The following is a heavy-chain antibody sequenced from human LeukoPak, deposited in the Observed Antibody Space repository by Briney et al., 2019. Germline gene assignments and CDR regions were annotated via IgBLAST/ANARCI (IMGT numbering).Heavy chain of an antibody. CDR3: AKDGSGMATIREGYFDY. V-gene: IGHV3-30*02. CDR1: GLTFSYYG. D-gene: IGHD5-24*01. CDR2: IRYGGNNK. J-gene: IGHJ4*02. Sequence: GGSLRLSCAASGLTFSYYGMHWVRQAPGKGLEWVAFIRYGGNNKYYADSVKGRFTISRDNSKNTLYLQMNSLRPEDTAVYYCAKDGSGMATIREGYFDYWGQGTLVTVSS.